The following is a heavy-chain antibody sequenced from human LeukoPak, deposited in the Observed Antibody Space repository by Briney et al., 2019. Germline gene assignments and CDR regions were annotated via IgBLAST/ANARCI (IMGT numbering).Heavy chain of an antibody. CDR1: GFTFSNYG. V-gene: IGHV3-33*01. CDR3: ARTSGIAAAGMLDY. J-gene: IGHJ4*02. Sequence: GGSLRLSCAASGFTFSNYGMHWVRQAPGKGLEWVAVICHDGSNKYYADSVKGRFTISRDDSKNTLYLQMNSLRDDDTAVYFCARTSGIAAAGMLDYWGQGTLVTVSS. D-gene: IGHD6-13*01. CDR2: ICHDGSNK.